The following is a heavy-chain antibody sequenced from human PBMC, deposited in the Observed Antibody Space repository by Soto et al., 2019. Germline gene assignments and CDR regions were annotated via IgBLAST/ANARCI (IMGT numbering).Heavy chain of an antibody. V-gene: IGHV4-31*03. CDR1: GGSISSGGYY. D-gene: IGHD3-10*01. CDR3: ARADTTPPWFGEFTTQYYFDY. CDR2: IYYSGST. J-gene: IGHJ4*02. Sequence: VQLQESGPGLVKPSQTLSLTCTVSGGSISSGGYYWSWIRQHPGKGLEWIGYIYYSGSTYYNPSLKSRVTISVDTSKNQFSLKLSSVTAADTAVYYCARADTTPPWFGEFTTQYYFDYWGQGTLVTVSS.